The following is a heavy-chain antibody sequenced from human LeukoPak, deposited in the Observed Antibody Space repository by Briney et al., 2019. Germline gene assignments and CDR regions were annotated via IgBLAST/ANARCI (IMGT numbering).Heavy chain of an antibody. CDR2: IYYSGST. CDR3: ARGPYYYDSSGYYYVNY. D-gene: IGHD3-22*01. CDR1: GGSISSYY. Sequence: PSETLSLTCTVSGGSISSYYWSWIRQPPGKGLEWIGYIYYSGSTNYNPSLKSRVTISVDTSKNQFSLKLSSVTAADTAVYYCARGPYYYDSSGYYYVNYWGQGTLVTVSS. J-gene: IGHJ4*02. V-gene: IGHV4-59*01.